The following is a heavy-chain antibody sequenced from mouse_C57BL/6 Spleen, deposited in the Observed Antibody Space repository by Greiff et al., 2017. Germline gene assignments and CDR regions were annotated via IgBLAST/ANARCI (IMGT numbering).Heavy chain of an antibody. D-gene: IGHD2-13*01. CDR2: IWRGGST. Sequence: QVQLQQSGPGLVQPSQSLSITCTVSGFSLTSYGVHWVRQSPGKGLEWLGVIWRGGSTDYNAAFMSRLSITKDNSKSQVFFNMNSLQADDTAIYYCDKNADGDYEWFAYWGQGTLVTVSA. V-gene: IGHV2-5*01. J-gene: IGHJ3*01. CDR3: DKNADGDYEWFAY. CDR1: GFSLTSYG.